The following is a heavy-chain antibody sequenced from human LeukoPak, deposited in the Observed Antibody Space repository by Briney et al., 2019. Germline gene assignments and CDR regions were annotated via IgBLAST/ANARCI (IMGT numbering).Heavy chain of an antibody. D-gene: IGHD3-10*01. CDR3: ASHQGGSGFLRPFDS. CDR1: GFTFSDYY. CDR2: ISSSSSYT. V-gene: IGHV3-11*03. J-gene: IGHJ4*02. Sequence: TGGSLRLSCAASGFTFSDYYMSWIRQAPGKGLEWVSYISSSSSYTNYADSVKGRFTISRDNAKNSLFLQMNSLRAEDTAIYYCASHQGGSGFLRPFDSWGQGTLVTVSS.